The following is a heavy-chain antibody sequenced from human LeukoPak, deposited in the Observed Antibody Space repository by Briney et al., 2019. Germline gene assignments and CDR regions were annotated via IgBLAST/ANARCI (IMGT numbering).Heavy chain of an antibody. CDR1: GISLSNYG. Sequence: PGGSLTLSCVVSGISLSNYGMTWVRQAPGKGLEWVSYISDRGGSTTYADSVKGRFTISRDTSLNTLFLQMNNLRADDTAVYFCAKRGVVIRGILVIGYHQEAYHYDFWGQGVLVTVSS. D-gene: IGHD3-10*01. V-gene: IGHV3-23*01. CDR2: ISDRGGST. J-gene: IGHJ4*02. CDR3: AKRGVVIRGILVIGYHQEAYHYDF.